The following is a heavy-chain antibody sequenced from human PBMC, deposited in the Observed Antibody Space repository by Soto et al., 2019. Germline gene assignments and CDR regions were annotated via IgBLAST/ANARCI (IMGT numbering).Heavy chain of an antibody. D-gene: IGHD3-9*01. Sequence: GASVKVSCKASGYTFTSYAMHWVRQAPGQRLEWMGWINAGNGNTKYSQKFQGRVTITRDTSASTAYMELSSLRSEDTAVYYCARGQGYFDWLLALNDPFDIWGQGTMVTVSS. CDR3: ARGQGYFDWLLALNDPFDI. J-gene: IGHJ3*02. CDR2: INAGNGNT. CDR1: GYTFTSYA. V-gene: IGHV1-3*01.